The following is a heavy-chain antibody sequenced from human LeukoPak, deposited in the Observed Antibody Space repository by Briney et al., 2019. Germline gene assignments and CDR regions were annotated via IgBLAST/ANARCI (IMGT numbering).Heavy chain of an antibody. CDR3: ARPYCSGGSCYFSPDY. D-gene: IGHD2-15*01. J-gene: IGHJ4*02. CDR2: IYPGDSDT. CDR1: GYSFTNYW. V-gene: IGHV5-51*01. Sequence: GESLKISCKGSGYSFTNYWIGWVRQMPGKGLEWMGIIYPGDSDTRYSPSFQGQVTISADKSISTAFLQWSSLKASDTAMYHCARPYCSGGSCYFSPDYWGQGTLVTVSS.